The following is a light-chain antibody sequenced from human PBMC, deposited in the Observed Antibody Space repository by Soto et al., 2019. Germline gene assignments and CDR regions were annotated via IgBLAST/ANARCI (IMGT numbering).Light chain of an antibody. CDR2: KAS. V-gene: IGKV1-5*03. CDR1: QTIDSW. CDR3: QQYNLYSWT. Sequence: DIQMTQSPSTLSASVGDRVTITCRASQTIDSWFAWYQQRPGKPPNLLIYKASTLASGVPSRFSGSGSGTEFTLTISSLQADDFATYYCQQYNLYSWTFGQGTKV. J-gene: IGKJ1*01.